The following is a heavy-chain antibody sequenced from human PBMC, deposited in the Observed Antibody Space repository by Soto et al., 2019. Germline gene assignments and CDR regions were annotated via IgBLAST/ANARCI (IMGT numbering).Heavy chain of an antibody. CDR1: GFTFSSYA. V-gene: IGHV3-66*01. CDR2: IYSGGST. D-gene: IGHD3-3*01. Sequence: GGSLRLSCAASGFTFSSYAMSWVRQAPGKGLEWVSVIYSGGSTYYADSVKGRFTISRDNSKNTLYLQMNSLRAEDTAVYYCASFDFLYWGQGTLVTVSS. J-gene: IGHJ4*02. CDR3: ASFDFLY.